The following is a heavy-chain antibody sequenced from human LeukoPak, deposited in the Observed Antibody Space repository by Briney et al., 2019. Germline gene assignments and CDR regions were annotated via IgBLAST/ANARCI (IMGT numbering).Heavy chain of an antibody. V-gene: IGHV3-33*01. Sequence: GGSLRLSCAASGFTFSSYGMHWVRQAPGKGLEWVAVIWYDGSNKYYADSVKGRFAISRDNSKNTLYLQMNSLRAEDTAAYYCARDLDFWSGLNGMDVWGQGTTVTVSS. J-gene: IGHJ6*02. CDR1: GFTFSSYG. D-gene: IGHD3-3*01. CDR2: IWYDGSNK. CDR3: ARDLDFWSGLNGMDV.